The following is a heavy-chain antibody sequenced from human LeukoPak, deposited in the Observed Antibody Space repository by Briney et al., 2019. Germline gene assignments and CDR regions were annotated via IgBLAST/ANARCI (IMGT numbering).Heavy chain of an antibody. Sequence: GRSLKLSCVASGFTFSSYGMHWVRQAPGKGLEWVAVISYDGSNKYYADSVKGRFTISRDNSKNTLYLQMNSLRAEDTAVYYCAKDLRYYDSSGYSDYWGQGTLVTVSS. CDR2: ISYDGSNK. V-gene: IGHV3-30*18. CDR3: AKDLRYYDSSGYSDY. J-gene: IGHJ4*02. D-gene: IGHD3-22*01. CDR1: GFTFSSYG.